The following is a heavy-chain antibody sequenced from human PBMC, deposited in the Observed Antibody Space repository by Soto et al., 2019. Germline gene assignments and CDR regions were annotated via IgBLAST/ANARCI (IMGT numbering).Heavy chain of an antibody. J-gene: IGHJ5*02. CDR2: VSYDATNK. CDR3: AKALSFTSSALDS. D-gene: IGHD2-2*01. CDR1: GFTFSGIA. V-gene: IGHV3-30*18. Sequence: QVQLVESGGGVVRPGNSLTLACAASGFTFSGIAMHWVRQAPGKGLEWVAVVSYDATNKFYGESVKGRFTVSRDNSKHTLYLPMTSLRPEDTSTYDCAKALSFTSSALDSWGQGSLVIVS.